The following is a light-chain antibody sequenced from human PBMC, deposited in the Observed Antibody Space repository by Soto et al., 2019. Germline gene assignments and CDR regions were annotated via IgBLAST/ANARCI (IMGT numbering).Light chain of an antibody. CDR2: GAS. V-gene: IGKV1-5*03. Sequence: DVQMTQSPFTLSASVGDSVTVTCRASQNIITDLAWHQQKPGKGPRLLIHGASSLQVGVPSRFSGSGSGTEFTLPIAGLQPDDFATYYCQQYYSYPLTFGGGTKVDIK. CDR3: QQYYSYPLT. CDR1: QNIITD. J-gene: IGKJ4*01.